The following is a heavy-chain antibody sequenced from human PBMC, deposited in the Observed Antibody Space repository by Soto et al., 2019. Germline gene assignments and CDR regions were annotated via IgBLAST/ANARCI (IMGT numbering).Heavy chain of an antibody. J-gene: IGHJ5*02. CDR1: GVSISSSHW. CDR3: ARIAVVPSALDP. V-gene: IGHV4-4*02. D-gene: IGHD2-2*01. CDR2: VYHSGSA. Sequence: SATRSITCDVSGVSISSSHWWCWLRQPPVKWLECFGEVYHSGSANYNPSLKSRVSMSVDRSKNQFSLRLSSVTAADTALYYCARIAVVPSALDPWGQGTLVT.